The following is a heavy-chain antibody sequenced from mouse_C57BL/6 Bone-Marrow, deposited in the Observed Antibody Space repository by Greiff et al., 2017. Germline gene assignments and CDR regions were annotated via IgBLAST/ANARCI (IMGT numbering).Heavy chain of an antibody. D-gene: IGHD2-4*01. CDR2: IYPGSGST. CDR1: GYTFTSYW. Sequence: QVQLKQPGAELVKPGASVKMSCKASGYTFTSYWITWVKQRPGQGLEWIGDIYPGSGSTNYNEKFKSKATLTVDTSSSTAYMQLSSLTSEDSAVYYCARWGYDYDGAYWGQGTLVTVSA. J-gene: IGHJ3*01. V-gene: IGHV1-55*01. CDR3: ARWGYDYDGAY.